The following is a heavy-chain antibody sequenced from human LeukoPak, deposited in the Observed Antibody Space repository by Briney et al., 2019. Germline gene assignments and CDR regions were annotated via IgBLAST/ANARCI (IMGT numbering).Heavy chain of an antibody. D-gene: IGHD3-16*01. Sequence: GASVKVSCKASGYTFTSYDINWVRQATGQGLEWMGWLNPNSGNTGYAQRFQGRVTITRNTSTSTAYMELSSLRSEDTAVYYCASGLAMITFGGMRHFDYWGQGTLVTVSS. V-gene: IGHV1-8*03. CDR1: GYTFTSYD. CDR3: ASGLAMITFGGMRHFDY. CDR2: LNPNSGNT. J-gene: IGHJ4*02.